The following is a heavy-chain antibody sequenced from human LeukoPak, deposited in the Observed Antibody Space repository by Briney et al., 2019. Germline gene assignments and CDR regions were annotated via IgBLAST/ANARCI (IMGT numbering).Heavy chain of an antibody. J-gene: IGHJ4*02. CDR2: IYSGGST. CDR1: GFTVSSNY. D-gene: IGHD3-22*01. CDR3: AKSKSLVVINNPPDY. Sequence: GGSLRLSCAASGFTVSSNYMSWVRQAPGKGLEWVSVIYSGGSTYYADSVKGRFTISRDNSKNTLYLQMNSLRAEDTAVYYCAKSKSLVVINNPPDYWGQGTLVTVSS. V-gene: IGHV3-53*01.